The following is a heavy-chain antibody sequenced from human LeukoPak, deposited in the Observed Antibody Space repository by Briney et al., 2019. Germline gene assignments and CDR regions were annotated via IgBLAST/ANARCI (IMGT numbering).Heavy chain of an antibody. CDR1: GDSFSSNSAA. Sequence: SQTLSLTCAISGDSFSSNSAAWNWIRQSPSRGLEWLGRTYYRSKWYNDYAVSVKSRITINPDTSKNQFSLQLNSVTPEDTAVYYCARVGCNDHYYYYGMDVWGQGTTVTVSS. J-gene: IGHJ6*02. D-gene: IGHD1-1*01. V-gene: IGHV6-1*01. CDR3: ARVGCNDHYYYYGMDV. CDR2: TYYRSKWYN.